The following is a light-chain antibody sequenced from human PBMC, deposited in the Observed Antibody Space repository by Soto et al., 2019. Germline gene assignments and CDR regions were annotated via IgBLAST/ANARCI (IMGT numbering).Light chain of an antibody. V-gene: IGKV3-15*01. J-gene: IGKJ1*01. Sequence: EIVMTQSPATLSVSPGERATLSCRASQSVSGHLAWYRQEPGQPPRLLVYAASTGATGLPARFRGSGSGTDFTLTINSLQSEDSAVYFCQQYHDWPWTFGQGTKVEIK. CDR1: QSVSGH. CDR2: AAS. CDR3: QQYHDWPWT.